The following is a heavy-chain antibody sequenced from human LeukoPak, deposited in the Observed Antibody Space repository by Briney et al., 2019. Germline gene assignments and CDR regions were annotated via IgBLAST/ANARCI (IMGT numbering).Heavy chain of an antibody. V-gene: IGHV4-59*01. CDR3: ARSGYSAPFDY. Sequence: SETLSLTCTVSGVSISSYFWSWIRQPPGKGLEWIGYIYHSGSTSYNPSLKSRVSISLDTSKTQFSLKLSSVTAADTAVYYCARSGYSAPFDYWGQGTLVTVSS. CDR1: GVSISSYF. CDR2: IYHSGST. J-gene: IGHJ4*02. D-gene: IGHD5-18*01.